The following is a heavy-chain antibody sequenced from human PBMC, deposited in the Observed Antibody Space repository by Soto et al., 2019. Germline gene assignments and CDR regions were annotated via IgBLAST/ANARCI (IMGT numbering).Heavy chain of an antibody. V-gene: IGHV4-61*08. CDR3: ARARLTFAYGMDV. Sequence: QVQLQESGPGLVKPSETLSLTCTVSGASVNSGAHSWTWIRQPPGKGLEWIGSMYYTGSTNYNPSLKRRVTISLDTSNNQFSLKLTSVTSADTALYFCARARLTFAYGMDVWGQGTTVNV. J-gene: IGHJ6*02. CDR1: GASVNSGAHS. D-gene: IGHD3-16*01. CDR2: MYYTGST.